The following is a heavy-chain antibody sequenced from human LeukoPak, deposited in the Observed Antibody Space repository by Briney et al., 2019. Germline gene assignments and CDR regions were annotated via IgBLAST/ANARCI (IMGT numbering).Heavy chain of an antibody. CDR2: INHSGST. CDR1: GGSFSGYY. Sequence: SETLSLTCAVYGGSFSGYYWSWIRQPPGKGLEWIGEINHSGSTNYNPSLKSRVTISVDTSKNQFSLKLSSVTAADTAVYYCATMTTRGAHAKGIYYFDYWGQGTLVTVSS. V-gene: IGHV4-34*01. J-gene: IGHJ4*02. CDR3: ATMTTRGAHAKGIYYFDY. D-gene: IGHD4-17*01.